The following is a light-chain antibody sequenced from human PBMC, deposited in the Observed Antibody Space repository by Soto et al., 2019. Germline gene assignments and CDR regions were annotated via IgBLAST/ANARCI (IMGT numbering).Light chain of an antibody. J-gene: IGKJ2*01. V-gene: IGKV3-20*01. CDR3: EQYGRSPPFT. CDR1: QTVSSRY. Sequence: EIVLTQSPGTLSLSPGERATVSYRASQTVSSRYLAWYQQKPGQAPRLLMYGASNRATGIPDRFSGSGSGTDFTLTISRLEPEDFAVYFCEQYGRSPPFTFGQGTKVEIK. CDR2: GAS.